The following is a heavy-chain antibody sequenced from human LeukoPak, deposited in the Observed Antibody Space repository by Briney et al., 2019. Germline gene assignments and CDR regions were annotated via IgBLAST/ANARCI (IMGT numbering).Heavy chain of an antibody. CDR1: GFTFSIIA. CDR2: ISYAGSHK. J-gene: IGHJ4*02. CDR3: ARGGSHYGY. V-gene: IGHV3-30*03. D-gene: IGHD3-22*01. Sequence: GGSLRISFAASGFTFSIIAMSWVRQAPGKGLEWVAVISYAGSHKYFADSVKGRFSISRDNSKNTLYLQMNSLRTEDTAVYYCARGGSHYGYWGQGTLVTVSS.